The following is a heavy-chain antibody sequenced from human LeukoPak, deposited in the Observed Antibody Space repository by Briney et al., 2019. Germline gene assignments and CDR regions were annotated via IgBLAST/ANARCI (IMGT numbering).Heavy chain of an antibody. CDR3: ARVRDGYNDAYDI. J-gene: IGHJ3*02. D-gene: IGHD5-24*01. CDR1: GGTFSSYA. CDR2: IIPIFGTA. V-gene: IGHV1-69*01. Sequence: ASVKVSCKASGGTFSSYAISWVRQAPGQGLEWMGGIIPIFGTANYAQKFQGRVTITADESTSTVYMELSSLRSEDTAVYYCARVRDGYNDAYDIWGQGTMVTVPS.